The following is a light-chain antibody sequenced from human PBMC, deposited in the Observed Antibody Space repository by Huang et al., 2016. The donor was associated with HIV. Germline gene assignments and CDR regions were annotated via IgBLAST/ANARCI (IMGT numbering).Light chain of an antibody. J-gene: IGKJ4*01. CDR3: QQFGSSPA. CDR1: QSVSTSH. V-gene: IGKV3-20*01. Sequence: EVVLTQSPGTLSLSPGVRVTLSCRASQSVSTSHLAWYQQKPGQAPRLLIYGASSRDTGIPDRFSGSGSGTDFTLTISRLEPEDFAVYYCQQFGSSPAFGGGTKVEIK. CDR2: GAS.